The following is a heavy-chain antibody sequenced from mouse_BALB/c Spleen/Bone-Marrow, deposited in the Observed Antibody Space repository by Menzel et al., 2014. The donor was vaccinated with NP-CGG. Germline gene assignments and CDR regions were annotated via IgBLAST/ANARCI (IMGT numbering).Heavy chain of an antibody. CDR3: TRHVGNPYAMDY. CDR2: ISNGGGST. D-gene: IGHD3-1*01. V-gene: IGHV5-12-2*01. Sequence: EVMLVESGGGLVQPGGSLKLSCAASGFTFSSYTMYWVRQTPEKRLEWVAYISNGGGSTYYPDTIKSRFTISRDNAKNTLYLQMSSLKSEDTAMYYCTRHVGNPYAMDYWGQGTSVTVSS. J-gene: IGHJ4*01. CDR1: GFTFSSYT.